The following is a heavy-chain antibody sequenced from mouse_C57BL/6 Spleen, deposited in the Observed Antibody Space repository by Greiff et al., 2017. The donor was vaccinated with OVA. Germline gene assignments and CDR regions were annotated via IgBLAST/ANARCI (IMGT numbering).Heavy chain of an antibody. CDR3: ARRGAYYSNYLYYMDY. CDR2: IHPNSGST. D-gene: IGHD2-5*01. V-gene: IGHV1-64*01. Sequence: QVQLQQPGAELVKPGASVKLSCKASGYTFTSYWMHWVKQRPGQGLEWIGMIHPNSGSTNYNEKFKSKATLTVDKSSSTAYMQLSSLTSEDSAVYYCARRGAYYSNYLYYMDYWGQGTTLTVSS. J-gene: IGHJ2*01. CDR1: GYTFTSYW.